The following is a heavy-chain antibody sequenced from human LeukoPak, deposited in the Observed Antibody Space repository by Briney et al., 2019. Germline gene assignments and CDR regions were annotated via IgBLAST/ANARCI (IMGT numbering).Heavy chain of an antibody. Sequence: GRSLRLSCAASEXTFSRYAIHWVRQAPGKGLEWVAVIAYDGSDMYYADSVKGRFTISRDNSKNTLYLQMNSLRAEDTAVYYCAADIVGNLDYWGQGTLVTVSS. CDR2: IAYDGSDM. CDR1: EXTFSRYA. V-gene: IGHV3-30-3*01. J-gene: IGHJ4*02. D-gene: IGHD1-26*01. CDR3: AADIVGNLDY.